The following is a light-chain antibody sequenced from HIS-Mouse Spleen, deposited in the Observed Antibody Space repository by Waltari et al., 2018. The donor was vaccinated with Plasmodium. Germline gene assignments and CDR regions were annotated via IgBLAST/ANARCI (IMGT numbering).Light chain of an antibody. J-gene: IGKJ2*01. CDR2: GAS. CDR3: QQYGSSPYT. Sequence: EIVLRQSPGTLSLSPGQRATLSCSASQSLSSSYLAWYQQTPGQAPRLLIYGASSRATGIPDRFSGSGSGTDFTLTISRLEPEDFAVYYCQQYGSSPYTFGQGTKLEIK. V-gene: IGKV3-20*01. CDR1: QSLSSSY.